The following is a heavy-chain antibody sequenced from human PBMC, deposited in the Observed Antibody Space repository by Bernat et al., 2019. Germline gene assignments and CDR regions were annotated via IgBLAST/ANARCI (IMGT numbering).Heavy chain of an antibody. J-gene: IGHJ6*02. V-gene: IGHV4-39*07. D-gene: IGHD6-19*01. CDR2: IYYSGST. CDR1: GGSISSSSYY. Sequence: QLQLQESGPRLVKPSETLSLTCTVSGGSISSSSYYWGWIRQPPGKGLAWIGSIYYSGSTYYNPSLKSRVTISVDTSKNQFSLKLSSVTAADTAVYYCARDAKPVSRGWYLHYGMDVWGQGTTVTVS. CDR3: ARDAKPVSRGWYLHYGMDV.